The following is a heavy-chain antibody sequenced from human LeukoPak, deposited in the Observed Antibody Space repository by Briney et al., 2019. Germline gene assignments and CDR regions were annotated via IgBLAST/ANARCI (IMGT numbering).Heavy chain of an antibody. Sequence: ASVKVSCKASGYTFTSYGISWVRQAPGQGLEWMGWISAYNGNTNYAQKLQGRVTMTTDTSTSTAHMELRSLRSDDTAVYYCARASNYCSGGSCYPPFSYYYYYMDVWGKGTTVTVSS. CDR2: ISAYNGNT. CDR3: ARASNYCSGGSCYPPFSYYYYYMDV. D-gene: IGHD2-15*01. J-gene: IGHJ6*03. CDR1: GYTFTSYG. V-gene: IGHV1-18*01.